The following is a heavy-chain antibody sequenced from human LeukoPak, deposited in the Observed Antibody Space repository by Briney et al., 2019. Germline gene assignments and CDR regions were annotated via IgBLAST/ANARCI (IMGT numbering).Heavy chain of an antibody. V-gene: IGHV4-34*01. CDR2: INHSGST. Sequence: PSETLSLTCAVYGGSFSGYYWSWIRQPPGKGLEWIGKINHSGSTYYNPSLKSRVTISVDTSKNQFSLKLSSVTAADTAVYYCASPRYYYGSGSISSLDYWGQGTLVTVSS. J-gene: IGHJ4*02. CDR3: ASPRYYYGSGSISSLDY. D-gene: IGHD3-10*01. CDR1: GGSFSGYY.